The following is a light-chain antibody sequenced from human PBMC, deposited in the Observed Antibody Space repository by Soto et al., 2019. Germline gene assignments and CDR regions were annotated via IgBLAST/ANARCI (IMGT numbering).Light chain of an antibody. CDR1: QSVSSSY. Sequence: EIVLTQSTGTLSLSPGERATLSFTASQSVSSSYLAWYQKKPGQAPRLLIYGASSRATGIPDRFSGSGSGTDFTLTISRLEPEDFAVYYCQQYGSSPITFGQGTRLEIK. CDR3: QQYGSSPIT. CDR2: GAS. J-gene: IGKJ5*01. V-gene: IGKV3-20*01.